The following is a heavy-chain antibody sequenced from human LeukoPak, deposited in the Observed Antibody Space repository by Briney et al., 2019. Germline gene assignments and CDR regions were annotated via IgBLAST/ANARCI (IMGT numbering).Heavy chain of an antibody. D-gene: IGHD3-22*01. Sequence: GGSLRLSCAASGFTFSSYWMSWVRQAPGKGLEWVANIKQDGSEKYYVDSVKGRFTISRDNAKNSLYLQMNSLRAEDTAVYYCARELPTAYYYDSSGYYYDWGQGTLVTVSS. CDR1: GFTFSSYW. CDR2: IKQDGSEK. CDR3: ARELPTAYYYDSSGYYYD. J-gene: IGHJ4*02. V-gene: IGHV3-7*01.